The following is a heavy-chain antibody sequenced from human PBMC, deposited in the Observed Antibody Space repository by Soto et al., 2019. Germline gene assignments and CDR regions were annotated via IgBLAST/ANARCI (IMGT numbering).Heavy chain of an antibody. D-gene: IGHD3-22*01. V-gene: IGHV1-2*02. J-gene: IGHJ5*02. Sequence: ASVKVSCKPSGYTFTAYYLHWVRQAPGQGLEWMGWINPNSGGTNYAQRFQGRVTLTRDTSISTAYMELSGLRSDDTAVYYCARTYDRSGQVSHYFDPWGQGTLVTSPQ. CDR2: INPNSGGT. CDR3: ARTYDRSGQVSHYFDP. CDR1: GYTFTAYY.